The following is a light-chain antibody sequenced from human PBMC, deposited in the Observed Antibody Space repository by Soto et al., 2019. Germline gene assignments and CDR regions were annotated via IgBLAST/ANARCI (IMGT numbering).Light chain of an antibody. CDR1: VLAKKY. Sequence: SYELTQPSSVSVSPGQTARITCSGDVLAKKYARWFQQKPGQAPMVVIYKDSERPSGIPERFSGSSSGTTVTLTISGAQVEDEADYYCYSAADNAVVFGGGTKLTVL. V-gene: IGLV3-27*01. J-gene: IGLJ2*01. CDR2: KDS. CDR3: YSAADNAVV.